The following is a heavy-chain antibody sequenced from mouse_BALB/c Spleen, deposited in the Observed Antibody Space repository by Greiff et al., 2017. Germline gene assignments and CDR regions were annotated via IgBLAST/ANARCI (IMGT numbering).Heavy chain of an antibody. CDR3: ARRSYYGSSWGY. J-gene: IGHJ3*01. V-gene: IGHV7-3*02. D-gene: IGHD1-1*01. CDR1: GFTFTDYY. Sequence: EVQRVESGGGLVQPGGSLRLSCATSGFTFTDYYMSWVRQPPGKALEWLGFIRNKANGYTTEYSASVKGRFTISRDNSQSILYLQMNTLRAEDSATYYCARRSYYGSSWGYWGQGTLVTVSA. CDR2: IRNKANGYTT.